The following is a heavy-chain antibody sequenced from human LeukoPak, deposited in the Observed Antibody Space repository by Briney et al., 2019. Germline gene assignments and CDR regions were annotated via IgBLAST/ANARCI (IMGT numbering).Heavy chain of an antibody. CDR3: AREVACSGGSCYSRFFDY. J-gene: IGHJ4*02. D-gene: IGHD2-15*01. CDR2: INSDGSST. CDR1: GFTFSSYW. Sequence: GGSPRLSCAASGFTFSSYWMHWVRQAPGKGLVRVSRINSDGSSTNYADSVKGRFTISRDNAKNTLYLQINSLRAEDTAVYYCAREVACSGGSCYSRFFDYWGQGTLVTVSS. V-gene: IGHV3-74*01.